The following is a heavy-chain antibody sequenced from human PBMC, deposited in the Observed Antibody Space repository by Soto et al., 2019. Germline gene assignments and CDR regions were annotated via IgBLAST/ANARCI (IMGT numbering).Heavy chain of an antibody. D-gene: IGHD2-21*01. CDR2: ISAESTHI. J-gene: IGHJ4*02. CDR3: ARVASVISLDS. CDR1: GFTFSRFA. Sequence: GGSLRLSCAASGFTFSRFALTWVRQAPGKGLEWVSSISAESTHIYYADSVKGRFTISRDNAENSLYLHMNTLRADDTAVYYCARVASVISLDSWGQGTRVTVSS. V-gene: IGHV3-21*01.